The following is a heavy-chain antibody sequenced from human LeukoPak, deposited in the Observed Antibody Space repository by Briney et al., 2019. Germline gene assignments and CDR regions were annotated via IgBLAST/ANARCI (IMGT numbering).Heavy chain of an antibody. J-gene: IGHJ3*02. Sequence: GGSLRLSCAASGFASGFTFSSYAVSWVRQAPGKGLEWVASINGRGATTYYADSVKGRFTISRDNSKNTLYLQMNSLRAEDTAVYYCAKDPARGSILDGFDIWGQGTMVTVSS. CDR2: INGRGATT. CDR1: GFTFSSYA. D-gene: IGHD2-2*01. V-gene: IGHV3-23*01. CDR3: AKDPARGSILDGFDI.